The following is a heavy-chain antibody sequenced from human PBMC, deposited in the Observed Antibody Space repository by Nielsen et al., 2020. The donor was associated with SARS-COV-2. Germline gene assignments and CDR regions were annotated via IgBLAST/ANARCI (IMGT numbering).Heavy chain of an antibody. CDR3: ARGTSRITIFGVVTRHGMDV. V-gene: IGHV3-11*01. J-gene: IGHJ6*02. CDR2: ISSSGSTI. Sequence: GGSLRLSCAASGFTFSDYYMSWIRQAPGKGLEWVSYISSSGSTIYYADSVKGRFTISRDNAKNSLYLQMNSLRAEDTAVYYCARGTSRITIFGVVTRHGMDVWGQGTTVTVSS. CDR1: GFTFSDYY. D-gene: IGHD3-3*01.